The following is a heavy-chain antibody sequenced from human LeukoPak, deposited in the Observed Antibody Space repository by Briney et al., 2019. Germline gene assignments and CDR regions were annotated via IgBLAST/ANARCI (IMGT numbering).Heavy chain of an antibody. CDR1: GFTFSSYA. CDR3: AGAYDFGNWFEP. Sequence: QPGGSLRLSCAASGFTFSSYAMSWVRQAPGKGLEWVSRLDIRGGSTAYADSVKGRFTISRDNAKDTLYLQMNSLRAEDTALYYCAGAYDFGNWFEPWGQGTLVTVSS. V-gene: IGHV3-74*03. J-gene: IGHJ5*02. D-gene: IGHD2/OR15-2a*01. CDR2: LDIRGGST.